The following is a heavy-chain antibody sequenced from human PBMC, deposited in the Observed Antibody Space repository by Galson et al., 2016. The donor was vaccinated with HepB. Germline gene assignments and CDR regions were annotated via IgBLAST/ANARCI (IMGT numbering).Heavy chain of an antibody. CDR3: ARAYDNYGDEYFYGLDV. J-gene: IGHJ6*02. CDR1: GYTFMTYG. V-gene: IGHV1-18*01. CDR2: ISVNNGNT. Sequence: SVKVSCKASGYTFMTYGISWVRQAPGQGLEWMGRISVNNGNTNYAQKFQGRVFMTTDTATSTAYLEVRGLRSDDTAVDYCARAYDNYGDEYFYGLDVWGQGTTVTVSS. D-gene: IGHD4-17*01.